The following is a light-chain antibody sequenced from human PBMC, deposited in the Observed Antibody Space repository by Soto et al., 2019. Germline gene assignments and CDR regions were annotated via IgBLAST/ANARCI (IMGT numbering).Light chain of an antibody. Sequence: EIVLTQSPGTLSLSPGERATLSCRASQSVSSSYLAWYQQKPGQAPRLLIYGASSRATGIPDRFSGSGSGTDITLTISRLEPEDFALYYCQQYGSSRLTFGGGTKVEIK. CDR2: GAS. CDR1: QSVSSSY. CDR3: QQYGSSRLT. J-gene: IGKJ4*01. V-gene: IGKV3-20*01.